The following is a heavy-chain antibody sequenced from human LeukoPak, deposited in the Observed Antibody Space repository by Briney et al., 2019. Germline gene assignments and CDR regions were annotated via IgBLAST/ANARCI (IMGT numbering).Heavy chain of an antibody. V-gene: IGHV3-21*01. J-gene: IGHJ4*02. Sequence: GGSLRPSCAASGFTFSSYSMNWVRQAPGKGLEWVSSISSSSSYIYYADSVKGRFTISRDNAKNSLYLQMNSLRAEDTAVYYCARDPPRCSGGSCYLDYWGQGTLVTVSS. CDR2: ISSSSSYI. CDR3: ARDPPRCSGGSCYLDY. CDR1: GFTFSSYS. D-gene: IGHD2-15*01.